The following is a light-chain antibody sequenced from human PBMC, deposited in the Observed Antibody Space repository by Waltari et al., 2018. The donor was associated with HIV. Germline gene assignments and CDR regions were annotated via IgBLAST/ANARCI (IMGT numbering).Light chain of an antibody. CDR2: GAS. CDR3: QQSYGAPFT. V-gene: IGKV1-39*01. CDR1: QKINRY. J-gene: IGKJ5*01. Sequence: IQMTQSPSALSASVGDTVTITCRASQKINRYLNWYQKKVGEAPKLLVYGASSLQSGVPARFRGSGSGSEYFLTISSLKSDDFATYFCQQSYGAPFTFG.